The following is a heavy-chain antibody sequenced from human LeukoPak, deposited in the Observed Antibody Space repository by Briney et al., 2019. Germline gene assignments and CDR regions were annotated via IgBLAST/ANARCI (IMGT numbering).Heavy chain of an antibody. J-gene: IGHJ4*02. CDR2: IYYSGST. V-gene: IGHV4-59*01. CDR3: AREPRSSSDPYYFDF. Sequence: SETLSLTSTVSGGSIRTYYWSWIRQPPGKGLEWIGYIYYSGSTNYNPSLKSRVTISVDMSKNQFSLKPSSVTAADTAVYYCAREPRSSSDPYYFDFWGQGTLVTVSS. D-gene: IGHD6-25*01. CDR1: GGSIRTYY.